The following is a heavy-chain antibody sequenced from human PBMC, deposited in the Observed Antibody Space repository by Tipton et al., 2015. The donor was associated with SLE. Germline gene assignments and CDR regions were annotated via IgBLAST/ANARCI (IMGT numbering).Heavy chain of an antibody. V-gene: IGHV4-59*01. CDR3: AYSPNRYYFDY. CDR2: IYSSGDT. J-gene: IGHJ4*02. CDR1: GGSISNYY. Sequence: TLSLTCTVSGGSISNYYWSWIRQPPGKGLEWLGYIYSSGDTKYNPSLKSRVTISVDTSKNQFSLKLNSVTAADTAIYHCAYSPNRYYFDYWGQGTLVTVSS. D-gene: IGHD2-15*01.